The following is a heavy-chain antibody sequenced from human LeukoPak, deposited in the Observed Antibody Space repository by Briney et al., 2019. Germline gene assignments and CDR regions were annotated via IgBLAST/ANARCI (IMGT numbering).Heavy chain of an antibody. V-gene: IGHV4-30-2*01. CDR3: ASTPYNWNYTPHFDY. CDR2: IYHSGST. D-gene: IGHD1-7*01. CDR1: GGSISSGGYP. J-gene: IGHJ4*02. Sequence: SETLSLTCAVSGGSISSGGYPWSWFRQPPGKGLEWIGYIYHSGSTYYNPSLKSRVTISVDRSKNQFSLKLSSVTAAGTAVYYCASTPYNWNYTPHFDYWGQGTLVTVSS.